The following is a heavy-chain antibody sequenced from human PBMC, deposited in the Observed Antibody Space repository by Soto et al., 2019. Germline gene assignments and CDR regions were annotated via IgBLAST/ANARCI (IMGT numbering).Heavy chain of an antibody. D-gene: IGHD6-19*01. V-gene: IGHV4-59*01. CDR3: ARWGSSPGLYYYYLDV. Sequence: PSETLSLTCAVYGGSFSGYYWSWIRQPPGKGLEWIGFISNSGSTNYSPSLKSRVIMSVDTSKNQFSLRLSSVTAADTAVYYCARWGSSPGLYYYYLDVWGKGTTVTVSS. CDR1: GGSFSGYY. CDR2: ISNSGST. J-gene: IGHJ6*03.